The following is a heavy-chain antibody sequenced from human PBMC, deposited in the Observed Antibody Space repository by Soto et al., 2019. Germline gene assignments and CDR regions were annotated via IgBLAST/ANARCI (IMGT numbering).Heavy chain of an antibody. CDR1: GYTFTSYA. CDR3: ARGYDILTGYHAFDY. D-gene: IGHD3-9*01. J-gene: IGHJ4*02. V-gene: IGHV1-3*01. CDR2: INAGNGNT. Sequence: ASVKVSCKASGYTFTSYAMHWVRQAPGQRLEWMGWINAGNGNTKYSQKFQGRVTMTRDTSTSTAYMELRSLRSDDTAVYYCARGYDILTGYHAFDYWGQGTLVTVSS.